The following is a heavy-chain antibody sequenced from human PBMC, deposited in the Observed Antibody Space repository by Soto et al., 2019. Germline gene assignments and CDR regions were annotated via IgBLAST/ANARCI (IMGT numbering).Heavy chain of an antibody. Sequence: EVHLVDSGGGLVQAGGSLRLSCAASGFTFSRHSMIWVRQAPGKGLEWVALIETSSNATYYADSVKGRFSISRDNAKKSLYLQMTSLRAEDAAVYYCARGNRLIMVRGHYYYMDVWGKGTTVTVSS. CDR2: IETSSNAT. J-gene: IGHJ6*03. CDR3: ARGNRLIMVRGHYYYMDV. CDR1: GFTFSRHS. D-gene: IGHD3-10*01. V-gene: IGHV3-48*01.